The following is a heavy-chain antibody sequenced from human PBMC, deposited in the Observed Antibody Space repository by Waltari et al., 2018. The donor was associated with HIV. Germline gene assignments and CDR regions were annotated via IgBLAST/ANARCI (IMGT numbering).Heavy chain of an antibody. J-gene: IGHJ5*02. CDR1: GGSISSSSYY. D-gene: IGHD2-21*02. V-gene: IGHV4-39*07. CDR3: ARDRNFAYCGGDCYLRPNWFDP. Sequence: QLQLQESGPGLVKPSETLSLTCTVSGGSISSSSYYWGWIRQPPGKGLEWIGSIYYSGSTYYNPSLKSRVTISVDTSKNQFSLKLSSVTAADTAVYYCARDRNFAYCGGDCYLRPNWFDPWGQGTLVTVSS. CDR2: IYYSGST.